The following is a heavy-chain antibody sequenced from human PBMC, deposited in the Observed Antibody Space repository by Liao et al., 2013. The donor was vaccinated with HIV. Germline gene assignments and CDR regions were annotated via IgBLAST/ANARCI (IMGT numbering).Heavy chain of an antibody. CDR2: LYHSEST. CDR3: ARVRYYYDSSGHYSLDGFDI. D-gene: IGHD3-22*01. J-gene: IGHJ3*02. V-gene: IGHV4-30-2*01. CDR1: GGSISSDGYS. Sequence: QLQLQESGSGLVKPSQTLSLICGVSGGSISSDGYSWSWIRQPPGKGLEWIGYLYHSESTYYNPSLKSRVTISVDRSKNQFSLKLISVTAADTAVYYCARVRYYYDSSGHYSLDGFDIWAKGQWSPSLQ.